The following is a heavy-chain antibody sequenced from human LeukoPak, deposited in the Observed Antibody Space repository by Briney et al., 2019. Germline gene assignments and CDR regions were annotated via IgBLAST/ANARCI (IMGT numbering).Heavy chain of an antibody. CDR1: GFTFSSYS. V-gene: IGHV3-48*01. CDR3: ARVLHKRNYDSSDYYGS. J-gene: IGHJ5*02. Sequence: GGSLRLSCAASGFTFSSYSMNWVRQAPGKGLEWISYISSSSSTIYYADSVKGRFTISRDNAKNSLYLQLNSLRAEDTAVYYCARVLHKRNYDSSDYYGSWGQGTLVTASS. CDR2: ISSSSSTI. D-gene: IGHD3-22*01.